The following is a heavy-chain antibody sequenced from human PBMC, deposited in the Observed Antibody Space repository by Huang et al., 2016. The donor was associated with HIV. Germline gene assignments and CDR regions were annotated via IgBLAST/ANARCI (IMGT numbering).Heavy chain of an antibody. Sequence: EVQLLESGGGLVQPGGSLRLSCAASIFTFSTFAMSWVRQAPGKGLEWVSGISGRGSSTYYADSVKGRFTISRDNSRNTLYLQMKSLRVEDTAIYYCAKGSERSLTGPKYQYYFDYWGQGTLVTVSS. CDR3: AKGSERSLTGPKYQYYFDY. CDR1: IFTFSTFA. D-gene: IGHD3-3*01. V-gene: IGHV3-23*01. J-gene: IGHJ4*02. CDR2: ISGRGSST.